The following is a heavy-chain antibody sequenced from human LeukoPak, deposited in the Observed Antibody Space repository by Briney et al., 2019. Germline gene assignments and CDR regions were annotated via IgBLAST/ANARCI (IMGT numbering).Heavy chain of an antibody. V-gene: IGHV3-53*01. CDR2: IYSGGST. Sequence: GGSLRLSCAASGFTVSSNYMSGVRQAQGKGLEWVSVIYSGGSTYYADSVKGRFAISRDNSKNTLYLQMNSLRAEDTAVYYCVNVVRDWGQGTLVTVSS. CDR3: VNVVRD. D-gene: IGHD2-15*01. CDR1: GFTVSSNY. J-gene: IGHJ4*02.